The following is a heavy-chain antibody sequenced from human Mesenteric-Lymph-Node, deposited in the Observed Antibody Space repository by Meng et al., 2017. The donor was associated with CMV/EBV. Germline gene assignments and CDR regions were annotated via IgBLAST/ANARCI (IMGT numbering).Heavy chain of an antibody. D-gene: IGHD1-26*01. CDR2: IDWDDDK. CDR3: ARIIRGLGGARDYYYYGMDV. V-gene: IGHV2-70*20. J-gene: IGHJ6*02. CDR1: GFSLSTSGMC. Sequence: SGPTLVKPTQTLTLTCTFSGFSLSTSGMCVSWVRQPPGKALEWLALIDWDDDKYYSTSLKTRLTISKDTSKNQVVLTMTNMDPVDTATYYCARIIRGLGGARDYYYYGMDVWGQGTTVTVSS.